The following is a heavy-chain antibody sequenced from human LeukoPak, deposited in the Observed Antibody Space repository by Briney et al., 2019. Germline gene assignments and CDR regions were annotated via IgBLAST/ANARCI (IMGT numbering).Heavy chain of an antibody. CDR3: ARWGGGFDY. D-gene: IGHD3-16*01. CDR2: IKQDGSAK. J-gene: IGHJ4*02. CDR1: GFTFSRYW. Sequence: GGSLRLSCAASGFTFSRYWMSWVRQAPGEGLEWVANIKQDGSAKYYGDSVEGRFTISRDNAKNSLYLQMNSLRAEDTAVYYCARWGGGFDYWGQGTLVTVSS. V-gene: IGHV3-7*04.